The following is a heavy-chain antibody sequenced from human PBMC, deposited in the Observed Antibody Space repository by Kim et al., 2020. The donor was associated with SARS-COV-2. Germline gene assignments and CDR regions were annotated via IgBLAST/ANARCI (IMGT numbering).Heavy chain of an antibody. D-gene: IGHD6-13*01. Sequence: GGSLRLSCEGSGFTFIGYAMSWVRQAPGKGLEWVSAISGSGGNTYYADSVKGRFTISRDNSKNTLYMQMNSLRAEDTALYYCAAYSRASAGANGMDVWGQGTTVTVSS. CDR2: ISGSGGNT. V-gene: IGHV3-23*01. CDR3: AAYSRASAGANGMDV. CDR1: GFTFIGYA. J-gene: IGHJ6*02.